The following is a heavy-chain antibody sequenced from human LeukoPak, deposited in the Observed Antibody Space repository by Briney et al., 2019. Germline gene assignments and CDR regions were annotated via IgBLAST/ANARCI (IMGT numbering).Heavy chain of an antibody. CDR1: GGSFSGYY. J-gene: IGHJ5*02. V-gene: IGHV4-34*01. Sequence: PSETLSLTCAVYGGSFSGYYWSWIRQPPGKGLEWIGEINHSGSTNYNPSLKSRVTISVDTSKNQFSLKLSSVTAADTAVYYCARGGMIRGRKYCSGGSCYSLGWFDPWGQGTLVTVSS. CDR3: ARGGMIRGRKYCSGGSCYSLGWFDP. CDR2: INHSGST. D-gene: IGHD2-15*01.